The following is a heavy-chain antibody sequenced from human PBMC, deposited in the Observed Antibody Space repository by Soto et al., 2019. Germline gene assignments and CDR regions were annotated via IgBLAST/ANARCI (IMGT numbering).Heavy chain of an antibody. J-gene: IGHJ4*02. CDR2: IYHSGST. Sequence: PSETLSLTCAVSGGSISSGGYSWSWIRQPPGKGLEWIGYIYHSGSTYYNPSLKSRVTISVDRSKNQFSLKLSSVTAADTAVYYCARGIGPLAELDYWGQGTLVTVSS. CDR3: ARGIGPLAELDY. D-gene: IGHD1-7*01. V-gene: IGHV4-30-2*01. CDR1: GGSISSGGYS.